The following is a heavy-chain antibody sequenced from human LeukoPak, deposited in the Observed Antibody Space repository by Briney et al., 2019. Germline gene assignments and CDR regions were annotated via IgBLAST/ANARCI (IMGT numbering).Heavy chain of an antibody. CDR2: IYYDGST. CDR3: ARGAVAGKMSWFDP. D-gene: IGHD6-19*01. J-gene: IGHJ5*02. V-gene: IGHV4-59*01. CDR1: GASNSSYY. Sequence: SETLPLTCTVSGASNSSYYWIWIRQPQGKGLEWIGHIYYDGSTNYNPSLKSRVTISVDTSKNQFSLNLSSVTAADTAVYYCARGAVAGKMSWFDPWGQGTLVTVSS.